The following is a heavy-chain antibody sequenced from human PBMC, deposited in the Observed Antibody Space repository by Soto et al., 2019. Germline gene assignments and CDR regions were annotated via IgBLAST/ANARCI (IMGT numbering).Heavy chain of an antibody. CDR1: GFTFSSYS. V-gene: IGHV3-48*02. D-gene: IGHD1-26*01. CDR3: AGEGISGSYYNWLDA. J-gene: IGHJ5*02. CDR2: ISSSSSTI. Sequence: EVQLVESGGGLVQPGGSLRLSCAASGFTFSSYSMNWVRQAPGKGLEWVSYISSSSSTIYYAGSVKGRFTISRDNAKNSLYVQMNGRRDGGRAVDYGAGEGISGSYYNWLDAWGQGTLVTVSS.